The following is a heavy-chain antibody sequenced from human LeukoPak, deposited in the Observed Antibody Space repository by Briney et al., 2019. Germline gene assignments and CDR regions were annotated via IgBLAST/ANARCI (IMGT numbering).Heavy chain of an antibody. CDR3: ARDLDYYDSSGPGY. J-gene: IGHJ4*02. D-gene: IGHD3-22*01. V-gene: IGHV3-48*01. CDR2: ISSSSSTI. CDR1: GFTFSSYS. Sequence: GGSLRLSCAASGFTFSSYSMNWVRQAPGKGLEWVSYISSSSSTIYYADSVKGRFTISRDNAKNSLYLQMNSLRAEDTAVYYCARDLDYYDSSGPGYWGQGTLVTVSS.